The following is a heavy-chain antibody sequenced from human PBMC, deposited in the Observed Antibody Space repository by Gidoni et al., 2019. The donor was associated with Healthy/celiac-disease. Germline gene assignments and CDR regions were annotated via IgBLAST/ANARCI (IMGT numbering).Heavy chain of an antibody. J-gene: IGHJ4*02. CDR3: ARDIADYTFDY. D-gene: IGHD4-4*01. CDR2: IYYSGST. V-gene: IGHV4-59*01. CDR1: GGSISSYY. Sequence: QVQLQESGPGLVKPSETLSLTCTVSGGSISSYYWSWNRQPPGKGLEWMGYIYYSGSTNYTPSLKSRVTISVDTSKNQFSLKLSSVTAADTAVYYCARDIADYTFDYWGQGTLVTVSS.